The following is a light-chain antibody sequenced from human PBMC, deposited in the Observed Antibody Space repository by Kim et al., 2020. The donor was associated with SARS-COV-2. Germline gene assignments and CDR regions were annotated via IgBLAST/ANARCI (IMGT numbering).Light chain of an antibody. CDR1: QIGSRT. CDR3: QVWDRNSA. Sequence: QAAEDTCGGPQIGSRTGHWYQQRRGQAPVLDIYGDTNWPAGIPERFSGSKSGNMAPLTNSRAKAGDDADYYCQVWDRNSAFGGGTQLTV. CDR2: GDT. V-gene: IGLV3-9*02. J-gene: IGLJ2*01.